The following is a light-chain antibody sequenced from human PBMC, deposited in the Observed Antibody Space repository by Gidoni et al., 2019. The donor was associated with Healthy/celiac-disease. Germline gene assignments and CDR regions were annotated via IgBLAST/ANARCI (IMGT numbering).Light chain of an antibody. Sequence: DIQMTQSPSTLSASVGDRVTITCRASQSISSWLAWYQQKPGKAPKLLIYDASSLESGVPSRFSGSGSGTEFTLTISSLQPDDFATYYCQQDNSYPPTWTFGQGTKVEIK. CDR2: DAS. CDR1: QSISSW. J-gene: IGKJ1*01. CDR3: QQDNSYPPTWT. V-gene: IGKV1-5*01.